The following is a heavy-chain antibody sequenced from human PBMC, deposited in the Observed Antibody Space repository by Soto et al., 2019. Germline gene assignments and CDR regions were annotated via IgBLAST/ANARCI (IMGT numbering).Heavy chain of an antibody. J-gene: IGHJ6*02. CDR1: GDSVSSNSAA. CDR2: TYYRSKWYN. Sequence: LSLTCAISGDSVSSNSAAWNWIRQSPSRGLEWLGRTYYRSKWYNDYAVSVKSRITINPDTSKNQFSLQLNSVTPEDTAVYYCARDNDIVVVPAAIGYGMDVWGQGTTVTVSS. V-gene: IGHV6-1*01. CDR3: ARDNDIVVVPAAIGYGMDV. D-gene: IGHD2-2*01.